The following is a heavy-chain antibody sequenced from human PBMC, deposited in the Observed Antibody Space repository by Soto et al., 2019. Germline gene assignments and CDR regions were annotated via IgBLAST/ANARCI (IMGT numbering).Heavy chain of an antibody. CDR1: GGTFSSYA. D-gene: IGHD5-12*01. V-gene: IGHV1-69*01. CDR3: ARAGFSGTYYYYYGMDV. J-gene: IGHJ6*02. Sequence: QVQLVQSGAEVKKPGSSVKVSCKASGGTFSSYAISWVRQAPGQGLEWMGGIIPIFGTANYAQEFQGRGTITADESTSTAYMELSSLRSEDTAMYYCARAGFSGTYYYYYGMDVWGQGTTVTVSS. CDR2: IIPIFGTA.